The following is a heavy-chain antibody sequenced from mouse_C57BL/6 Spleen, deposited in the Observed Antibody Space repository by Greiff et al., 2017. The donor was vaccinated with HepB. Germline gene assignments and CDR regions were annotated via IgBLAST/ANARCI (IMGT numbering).Heavy chain of an antibody. CDR1: GYTFTSYW. D-gene: IGHD1-1*01. Sequence: VQLQQPGAELVKPGASVKMSCKASGYTFTSYWITWVKQRPGQGLEWIGDIYPGSGSTNYNEKFKSKATLTVDTSSSTAYMQLSSLTSEDSAVYYCARDYYGSSLWFAYWGQGTLVTVSA. CDR3: ARDYYGSSLWFAY. CDR2: IYPGSGST. J-gene: IGHJ3*01. V-gene: IGHV1-55*01.